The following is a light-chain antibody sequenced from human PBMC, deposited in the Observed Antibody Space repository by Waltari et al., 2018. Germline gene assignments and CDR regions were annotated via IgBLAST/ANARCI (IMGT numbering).Light chain of an antibody. V-gene: IGKV1-5*03. CDR1: RTISGW. Sequence: DIQMTQSPSTLSASVGDRVTITCRASRTISGWLAWYQQRPGKASKLLISRASTLQSGVPSRFSGSGSGTEFTLTISGLQPDDFATYYCLQYSTFSLWTLGQGTRVDIK. CDR3: LQYSTFSLWT. J-gene: IGKJ1*01. CDR2: RAS.